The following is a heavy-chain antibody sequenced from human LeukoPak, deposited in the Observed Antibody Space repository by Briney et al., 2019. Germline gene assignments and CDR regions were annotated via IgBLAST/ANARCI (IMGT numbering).Heavy chain of an antibody. J-gene: IGHJ2*01. CDR1: GFTFSSYG. CDR2: IRYDGSNK. V-gene: IGHV3-30*02. CDR3: ARGDYGDYVYWYFDL. D-gene: IGHD4-17*01. Sequence: PGGSLRLSCAASGFTFSSYGMHWVRQAPGKGLVWVAFIRYDGSNKYYADSVKGRFTISRDNSENTLYLQMNSLRAEDTAVYYCARGDYGDYVYWYFDLWGRGTLVTVSS.